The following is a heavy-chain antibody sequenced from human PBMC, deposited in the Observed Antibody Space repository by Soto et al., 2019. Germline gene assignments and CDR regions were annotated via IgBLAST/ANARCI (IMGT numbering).Heavy chain of an antibody. J-gene: IGHJ6*02. CDR2: IYPGDSDT. V-gene: IGHV5-51*01. D-gene: IGHD3-22*01. CDR3: ARFVFYYDSSGYYRNYYGMDV. CDR1: GYSFTSYW. Sequence: PGESLKISCKGSGYSFTSYWIGWVRQMPGKGLEWMGNIYPGDSDTRYSPSFQGQVTISADKSISTAYLQWSSLKASDTAMYYCARFVFYYDSSGYYRNYYGMDVWGQGTTVTVSS.